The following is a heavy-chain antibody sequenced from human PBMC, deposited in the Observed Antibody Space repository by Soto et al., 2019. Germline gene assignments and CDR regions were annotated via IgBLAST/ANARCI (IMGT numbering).Heavy chain of an antibody. CDR1: GYTFTSYG. CDR2: VSAYNGNT. D-gene: IGHD3-3*01. Sequence: ASVKVSCKASGYTFTSYGISWVRQAPGQGLEWMGWVSAYNGNTNYAQKLQGRVTMTTDTSTSTAYMELRSLRSDDTAVYYCARDQDWGITIFGVDRMDVWGQGTTVTVSS. CDR3: ARDQDWGITIFGVDRMDV. J-gene: IGHJ6*02. V-gene: IGHV1-18*01.